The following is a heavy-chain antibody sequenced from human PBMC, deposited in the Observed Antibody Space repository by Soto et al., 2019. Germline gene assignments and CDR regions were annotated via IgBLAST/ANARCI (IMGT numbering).Heavy chain of an antibody. CDR3: ARDWDSSGLFDP. V-gene: IGHV4-59*01. J-gene: IGHJ5*02. D-gene: IGHD3-10*01. Sequence: SETLSLTCSFSCASITTYYWSWIRQPPGKGLEWIGSISYSGSTKYNPSLESRVMISLDTSKNQFSLRLTSVTAADTALYYCARDWDSSGLFDPWGQGALVTVS. CDR1: CASITTYY. CDR2: ISYSGST.